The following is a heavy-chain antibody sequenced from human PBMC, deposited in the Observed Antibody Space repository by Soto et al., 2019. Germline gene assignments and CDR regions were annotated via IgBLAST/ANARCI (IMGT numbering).Heavy chain of an antibody. CDR1: GFTFSSYA. V-gene: IGHV3-30-3*01. Sequence: GVSLRLSCAASGFTFSSYAMHGVRQAPGKGLEWVAVISYDGSNKYYADSVKGRFTISRDNSKNTLYLQMNSLRAEDTAVYYCAREDGSGSYYNSYYGMDVWGQGTTVTVSS. CDR3: AREDGSGSYYNSYYGMDV. CDR2: ISYDGSNK. J-gene: IGHJ6*02. D-gene: IGHD3-10*01.